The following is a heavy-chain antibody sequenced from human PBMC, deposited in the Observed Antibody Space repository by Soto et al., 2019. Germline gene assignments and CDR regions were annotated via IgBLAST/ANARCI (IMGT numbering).Heavy chain of an antibody. D-gene: IGHD2-15*01. V-gene: IGHV4-31*03. J-gene: IGHJ5*02. CDR2: IYYSGST. CDR3: ARAQDCSGGSCYRRRVWFDP. Sequence: SETLSLTCTVSGGSISSGGYYWSWIRQHPGKGLEWIGYIYYSGSTYYNPSLKSRVTISVDTSKNQFSLKLSSVTAADTAVYYCARAQDCSGGSCYRRRVWFDPWGLGTLVTVSS. CDR1: GGSISSGGYY.